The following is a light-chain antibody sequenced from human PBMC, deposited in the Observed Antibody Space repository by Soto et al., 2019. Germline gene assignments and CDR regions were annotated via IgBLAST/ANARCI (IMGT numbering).Light chain of an antibody. J-gene: IGLJ3*02. Sequence: QSVLTQPASGSGSPGQSITIFCTGTSSDVGSFNLVSWYQHHPGKAPKLMIYEGSKRPSGVSNRFSGSKSGNTASLTISGLQADDEADYYCCSYAGSSTLVFGGGTKLTVL. CDR2: EGS. CDR1: SSDVGSFNL. CDR3: CSYAGSSTLV. V-gene: IGLV2-23*01.